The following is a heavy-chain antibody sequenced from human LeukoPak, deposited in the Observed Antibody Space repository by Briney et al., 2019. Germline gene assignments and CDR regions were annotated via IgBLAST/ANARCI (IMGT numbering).Heavy chain of an antibody. CDR3: AKDRGVWAFDI. CDR1: GFTFSSYS. V-gene: IGHV3-21*01. D-gene: IGHD3-10*01. CDR2: ISSSGTYK. Sequence: PGGSLRLSCAVSGFTFSSYSMSWVRQAPGKGLEWVSSISSSGTYKYYADSVKGRFTISRDNAKNSLYLQMNSLRAEDTAVYYCAKDRGVWAFDIWGQGTMVTVSS. J-gene: IGHJ3*02.